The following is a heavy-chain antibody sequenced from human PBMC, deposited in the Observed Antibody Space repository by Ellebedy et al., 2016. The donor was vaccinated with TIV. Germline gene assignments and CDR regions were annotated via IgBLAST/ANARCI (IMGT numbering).Heavy chain of an antibody. CDR2: ISGSGGTT. D-gene: IGHD3-10*01. CDR3: ARLLGEMGSYYGMDV. J-gene: IGHJ6*02. Sequence: GESLKISCAASGFTFRSYATTWVRQAPGKGLEWVSAISGSGGTTYYADSVKGRFTISRDNSKNTLDLQMSSLRAEDTAVYYCARLLGEMGSYYGMDVWGQGTTVTVSS. V-gene: IGHV3-23*01. CDR1: GFTFRSYA.